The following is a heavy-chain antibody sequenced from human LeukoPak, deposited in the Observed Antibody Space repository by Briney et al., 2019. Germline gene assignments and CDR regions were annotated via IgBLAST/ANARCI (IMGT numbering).Heavy chain of an antibody. CDR2: IYHSGST. J-gene: IGHJ5*02. D-gene: IGHD6-19*01. Sequence: SETLSLTCAVSGYSISSGYYWGWIRQPPGKGLEWIGSIYHSGSTYYNPSLKSRVTISVDTSKNQFSLKVNSVTAADTAVYYCVRDLLYSSGPNWFDPWGQGTLVTVSS. V-gene: IGHV4-38-2*02. CDR1: GYSISSGYY. CDR3: VRDLLYSSGPNWFDP.